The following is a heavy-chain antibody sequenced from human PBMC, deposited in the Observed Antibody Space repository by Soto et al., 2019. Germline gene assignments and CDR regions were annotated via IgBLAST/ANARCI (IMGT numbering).Heavy chain of an antibody. Sequence: GSLRLSCAASGFTFSNAWMRWVRQAPGKGLEWVGRIKSKTDGGTTDYAAPVKGRFTISRDDSKNTLYLQMNSLKTEDTAVYYCTTDLGWWKQPPFDYWGQGTLVTVSS. D-gene: IGHD2-15*01. CDR1: GFTFSNAW. J-gene: IGHJ4*02. V-gene: IGHV3-15*01. CDR2: IKSKTDGGTT. CDR3: TTDLGWWKQPPFDY.